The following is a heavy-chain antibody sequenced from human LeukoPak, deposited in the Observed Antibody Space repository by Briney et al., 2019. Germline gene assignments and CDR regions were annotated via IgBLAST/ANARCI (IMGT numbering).Heavy chain of an antibody. J-gene: IGHJ4*02. CDR2: ISYDGSNK. CDR1: GFTFSSYA. Sequence: GGSLRLSRAASGFTFSSYAMHWVRQAPGKGLEWVAVISYDGSNKYYADSVKGRFTISRDNSKNTLYLQMNSLRAEDTAVYYCASGEMATIEPPGYWGQGTLVTVSS. V-gene: IGHV3-30-3*01. D-gene: IGHD5-24*01. CDR3: ASGEMATIEPPGY.